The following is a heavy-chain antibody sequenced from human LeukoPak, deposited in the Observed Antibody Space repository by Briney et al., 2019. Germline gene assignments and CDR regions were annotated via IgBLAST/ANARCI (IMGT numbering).Heavy chain of an antibody. J-gene: IGHJ3*02. Sequence: GASVKVSCKVSGYTLTELSMHWVRQAPGKGLEWMGGFDPEDGETIYAQKFQGRVTMTEDTSTDTAYMELSSLRSEDTAVYYCAREWWEDIVVVPAAPGAFDIWGQGTMVTVSS. CDR3: AREWWEDIVVVPAAPGAFDI. CDR2: FDPEDGET. V-gene: IGHV1-24*01. CDR1: GYTLTELS. D-gene: IGHD2-2*01.